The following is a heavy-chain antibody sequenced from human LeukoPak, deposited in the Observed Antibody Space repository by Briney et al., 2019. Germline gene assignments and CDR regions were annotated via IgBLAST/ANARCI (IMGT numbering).Heavy chain of an antibody. J-gene: IGHJ4*02. V-gene: IGHV1-69*13. CDR1: GGIFSSYA. Sequence: GASVKVSCKAPGGIFSSYAISWVRQAPGQGLEWMGGILPIVNTADYAQKFQGRVTITADESTSTAYMDLSSLRSEDTAVYYCARLTIGDYGDRESGFDYWGQGTLVTVSS. CDR2: ILPIVNTA. D-gene: IGHD4-17*01. CDR3: ARLTIGDYGDRESGFDY.